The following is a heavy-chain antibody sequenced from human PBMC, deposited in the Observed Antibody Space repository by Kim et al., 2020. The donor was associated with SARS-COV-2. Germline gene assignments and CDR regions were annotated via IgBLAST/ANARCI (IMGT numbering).Heavy chain of an antibody. CDR2: IYHSGST. D-gene: IGHD2-21*02. J-gene: IGHJ4*02. CDR1: GYSISSGYY. CDR3: ARSTVTATPGN. Sequence: SETLSLTCTVSGYSISSGYYWGWIRQPPGKGLEWIGSIYHSGSTYYNPSLKSRVTISVDTSKNQFSLKLSSVTAADTAVYYCARSTVTATPGNWGQGTLVTVSS. V-gene: IGHV4-38-2*02.